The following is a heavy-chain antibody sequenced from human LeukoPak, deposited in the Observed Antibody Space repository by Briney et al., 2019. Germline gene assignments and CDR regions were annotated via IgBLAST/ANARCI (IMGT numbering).Heavy chain of an antibody. V-gene: IGHV3-7*04. J-gene: IGHJ6*03. Sequence: GGSLRLSCAASGFTFSSYWMSWVRQAPGKGLEWVANIKQDGSEKYYVDSVKGRLTISRDNAKNSLYLQMNSLRAEDTAVYYCARANWGYYYYYYMDVWGKGTTVTVSS. CDR3: ARANWGYYYYYYMDV. CDR1: GFTFSSYW. CDR2: IKQDGSEK. D-gene: IGHD7-27*01.